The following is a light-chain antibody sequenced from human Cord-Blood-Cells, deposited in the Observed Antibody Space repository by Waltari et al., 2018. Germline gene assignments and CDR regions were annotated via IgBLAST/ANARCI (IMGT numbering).Light chain of an antibody. CDR2: KDS. J-gene: IGLJ3*02. CDR3: QSADSSGTWV. Sequence: SYELTQPPSVSVSPGQTARITCSGDALPKQYAYWYKQKPGQAPVLVIYKDSERPSGIPERFSGSSSGTTDTLTISGVQAEDEADYYCQSADSSGTWVFGGGTKLTVL. V-gene: IGLV3-25*03. CDR1: ALPKQY.